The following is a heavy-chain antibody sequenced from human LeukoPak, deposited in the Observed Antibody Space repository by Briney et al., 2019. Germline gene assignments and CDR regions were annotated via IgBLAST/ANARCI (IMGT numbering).Heavy chain of an antibody. J-gene: IGHJ6*03. D-gene: IGHD3-22*01. CDR3: AKPNNYYDSSGYPVAYYYYYYMDV. Sequence: PGGSLRLSCAASGFTFDDSAMHWVRQAPGRGLEWVSLITGHGTTTYYADSVKGRFTISRDNNKNSLYPQIHSLRTEDTAFYYCAKPNNYYDSSGYPVAYYYYYYMDVWGKGATVTASS. CDR1: GFTFDDSA. V-gene: IGHV3-43*02. CDR2: ITGHGTTT.